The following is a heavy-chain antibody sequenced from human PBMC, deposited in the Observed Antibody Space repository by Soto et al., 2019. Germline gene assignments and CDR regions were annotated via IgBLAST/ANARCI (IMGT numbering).Heavy chain of an antibody. D-gene: IGHD2-8*01. J-gene: IGHJ4*02. V-gene: IGHV3-21*01. CDR3: ARDLGLLKSMFDY. CDR1: GFSFNSFN. Sequence: PGGSLRLSCLASGFSFNSFNMNWIRRAPGRGLEWVASISVSGDNIYYGDSMQGRFTISRDNPKRSVFLDLNSLRVEDTAVYYCARDLGLLKSMFDYWGQGTLVTVSS. CDR2: ISVSGDNI.